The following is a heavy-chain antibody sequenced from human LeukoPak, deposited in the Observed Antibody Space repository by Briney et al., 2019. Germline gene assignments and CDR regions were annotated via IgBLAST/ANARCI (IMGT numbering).Heavy chain of an antibody. Sequence: SETLSLTCTVSGGSISSSSYYWGWIRQPPGKGLEWIGSIYYSGSTCYNPSLKSRVTISVDTSKNQFSLKLSSVTAADTAVYYCARDQRGSSYYYYYYYMDVWGKGTTVTVSS. D-gene: IGHD6-6*01. V-gene: IGHV4-39*07. J-gene: IGHJ6*03. CDR1: GGSISSSSYY. CDR3: ARDQRGSSYYYYYYYMDV. CDR2: IYYSGST.